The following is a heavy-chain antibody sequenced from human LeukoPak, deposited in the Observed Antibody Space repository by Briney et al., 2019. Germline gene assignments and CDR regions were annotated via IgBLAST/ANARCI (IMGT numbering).Heavy chain of an antibody. D-gene: IGHD3-22*01. J-gene: IGHJ4*02. CDR2: ISGSGDNT. CDR3: AKGSYYDSSGSFYFDY. V-gene: IGHV3-23*01. Sequence: GGSLRLSCAASGFTFSSYAMSWVRQAPGRGLEWVSGISGSGDNTYYADSVKGRFTISRDNSKNTLYVQVNSLGTEDTAAYYCAKGSYYDSSGSFYFDYWGQGTLVTVSS. CDR1: GFTFSSYA.